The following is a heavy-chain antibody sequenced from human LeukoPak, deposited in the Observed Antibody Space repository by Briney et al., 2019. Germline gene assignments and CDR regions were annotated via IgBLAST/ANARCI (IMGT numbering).Heavy chain of an antibody. CDR1: GGTFSSYA. CDR3: ARALGIAAADYYYYMDV. D-gene: IGHD6-13*01. J-gene: IGHJ6*03. Sequence: GASVKVSCKASGGTFSSYAISWVRQAPGQGLEWMGGIIPIFGTANYAQKFQGRVTITADESTSTAYMELSSLRSEDTAVYYCARALGIAAADYYYYMDVWGKGTTVTVSS. V-gene: IGHV1-69*13. CDR2: IIPIFGTA.